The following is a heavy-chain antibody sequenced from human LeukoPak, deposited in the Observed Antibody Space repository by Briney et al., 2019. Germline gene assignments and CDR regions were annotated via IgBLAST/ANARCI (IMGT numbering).Heavy chain of an antibody. Sequence: PSETLSLTCDVPGYSLSNAYYWGWIRQPPGKGLEGIGSIYPTGSSYYNPSLKSRVAISVDTSKNELFLKMRSLTAADTAVYYCARGGFVLAVYFDVWGRGTLVTVSS. J-gene: IGHJ4*02. V-gene: IGHV4-38-2*01. CDR3: ARGGFVLAVYFDV. D-gene: IGHD6-19*01. CDR2: IYPTGSS. CDR1: GYSLSNAYY.